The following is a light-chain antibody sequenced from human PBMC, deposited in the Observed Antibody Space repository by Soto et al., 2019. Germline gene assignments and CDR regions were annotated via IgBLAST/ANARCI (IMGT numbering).Light chain of an antibody. V-gene: IGKV1-5*01. CDR2: DAS. CDR1: QSISSW. CDR3: QQYNSYSLTWT. Sequence: DIQMTQSPSTLSASVGDRVTVTCRASQSISSWLAWCQQKPGKAPKLLIYDASSLESGVPSRFSGSGSGTEFTLTISSLQPDDFATYYCQQYNSYSLTWTFGQGTKVDIK. J-gene: IGKJ1*01.